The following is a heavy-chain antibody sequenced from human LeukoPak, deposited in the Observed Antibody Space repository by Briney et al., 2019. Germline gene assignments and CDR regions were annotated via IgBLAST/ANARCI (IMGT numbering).Heavy chain of an antibody. Sequence: PGGSLRLSCAASGLTFSSYSMNWVRQAPGKGLEWVSYISSSSSTIYYADSVKGRFTISRDNAKNSLYLQMNSLRAEDTAVYYCAREVAYYYDSSGYYYGKYFDYWGQGTLVTVSS. D-gene: IGHD3-22*01. V-gene: IGHV3-48*01. CDR2: ISSSSSTI. CDR3: AREVAYYYDSSGYYYGKYFDY. J-gene: IGHJ4*02. CDR1: GLTFSSYS.